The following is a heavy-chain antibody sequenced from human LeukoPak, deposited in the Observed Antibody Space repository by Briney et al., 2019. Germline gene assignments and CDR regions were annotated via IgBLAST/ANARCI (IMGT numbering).Heavy chain of an antibody. CDR1: GYSISSGYY. J-gene: IGHJ5*02. CDR3: ARVSIDGDYGTYNWFDP. D-gene: IGHD4-17*01. Sequence: SETLSLTCTVSGYSISSGYYWGWIRQPPGKGLEWIGSIYHSGSTYYNPSLKSRVTISVDTSKNQFSLKLSSVTAADTAVYYCARVSIDGDYGTYNWFDPWGQGTLVTVSS. V-gene: IGHV4-38-2*02. CDR2: IYHSGST.